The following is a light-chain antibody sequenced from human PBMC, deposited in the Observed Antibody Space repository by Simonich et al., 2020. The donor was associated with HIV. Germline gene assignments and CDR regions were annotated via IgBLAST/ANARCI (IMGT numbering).Light chain of an antibody. Sequence: EIVMTQSPATLSVSPGERATLSCRASQSVSSNLAWYRQRPGQAPRLLIYGASTRATGIPARFSGSGSRTEFTLTISSLQSEDFAVYYCQQSPGTFGPGTKVDIK. V-gene: IGKV3-15*01. J-gene: IGKJ3*01. CDR2: GAS. CDR3: QQSPGT. CDR1: QSVSSN.